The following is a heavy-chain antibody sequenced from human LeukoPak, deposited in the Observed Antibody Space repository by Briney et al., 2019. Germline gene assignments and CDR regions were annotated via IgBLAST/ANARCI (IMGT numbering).Heavy chain of an antibody. V-gene: IGHV1-69*13. CDR2: IIPIFGTA. Sequence: GASVRVSCKASGGTFSSYAISWVRQAPGQGLEWMGGIIPIFGTANYAQKFQGRVTITADESTSTAYMELSSLRSEDTAVYYCARGPDYYDSSGYIDYWGQGTLVTVSS. D-gene: IGHD3-22*01. J-gene: IGHJ4*02. CDR1: GGTFSSYA. CDR3: ARGPDYYDSSGYIDY.